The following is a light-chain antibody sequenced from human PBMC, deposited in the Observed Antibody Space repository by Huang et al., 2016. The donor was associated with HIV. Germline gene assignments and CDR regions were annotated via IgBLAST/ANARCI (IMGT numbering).Light chain of an antibody. CDR2: AAS. CDR3: QQYWSTPPAT. Sequence: DIQMTQSPSSLPASVGDRVTITCRASQGISNSLAWYQQKPGKAPKLLLYAASKLESGVPSRFSGSATGTDYTITISSLQPEDFATYYCQQYWSTPPATFGQGTKVEIK. CDR1: QGISNS. V-gene: IGKV1-NL1*01. J-gene: IGKJ1*01.